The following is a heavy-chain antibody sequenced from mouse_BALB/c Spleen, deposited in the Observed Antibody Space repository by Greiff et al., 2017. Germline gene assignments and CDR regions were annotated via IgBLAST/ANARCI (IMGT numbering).Heavy chain of an antibody. V-gene: IGHV1-80*01. CDR1: GYAFSSYW. Sequence: VQLQQSGAELVRPGSSVKISCKASGYAFSSYWLNWVKQRPGQGLEWIGQIYPGDGDTNYNGKFKGKATLTADKSSSTAYMQLSSLTSEDSAVYFCARRSTMITDWYFDVWGAGTTGTVSS. J-gene: IGHJ1*01. CDR2: IYPGDGDT. D-gene: IGHD2-4*01. CDR3: ARRSTMITDWYFDV.